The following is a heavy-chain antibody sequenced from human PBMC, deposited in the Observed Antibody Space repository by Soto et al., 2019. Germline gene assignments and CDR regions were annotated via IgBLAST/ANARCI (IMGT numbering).Heavy chain of an antibody. CDR1: GFTFSSYA. Sequence: GGSLRLSCAASGFTFSSYAMSWVRQAPGKGLEWVSAISGSGGSTYYADSVKGRFTISRDNSKNTLYLQMNSLRAEDTAVYYCAKDLTSDYDFWSGYPPNNWFDPWGQGTLVTVSS. CDR3: AKDLTSDYDFWSGYPPNNWFDP. V-gene: IGHV3-23*01. CDR2: ISGSGGST. J-gene: IGHJ5*02. D-gene: IGHD3-3*01.